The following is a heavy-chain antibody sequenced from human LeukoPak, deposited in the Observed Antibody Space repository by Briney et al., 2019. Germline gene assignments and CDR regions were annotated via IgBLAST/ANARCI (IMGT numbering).Heavy chain of an antibody. J-gene: IGHJ4*02. CDR1: GFTVSSNY. CDR2: IYSGGST. CDR3: ARGPKTYYYDSSGTWGY. D-gene: IGHD3-22*01. Sequence: AGGSLRLSCAASGFTVSSNYMSWVRQAPGKGLEWVSVIYSGGSTYYADSVKGRFTISRDNSKNTLYLQMNSLRAEDTAVYYCARGPKTYYYDSSGTWGYWGQGTLVTVSS. V-gene: IGHV3-53*01.